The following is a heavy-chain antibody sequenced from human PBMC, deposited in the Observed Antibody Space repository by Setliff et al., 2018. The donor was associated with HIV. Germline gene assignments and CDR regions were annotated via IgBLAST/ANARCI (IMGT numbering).Heavy chain of an antibody. CDR1: GFSITRSYY. CDR2: IYHDGTT. Sequence: SETLSLTCTVSGFSITRSYYWGWMRQPPGKGLEWIGSIYHDGTTHYNPSLKSRLTISRDNSKDTLFLQMNSLSAGDMAMYYCAKEASGELDYWGQGTLVTVSS. V-gene: IGHV4-38-2*02. J-gene: IGHJ4*02. D-gene: IGHD1-26*01. CDR3: AKEASGELDY.